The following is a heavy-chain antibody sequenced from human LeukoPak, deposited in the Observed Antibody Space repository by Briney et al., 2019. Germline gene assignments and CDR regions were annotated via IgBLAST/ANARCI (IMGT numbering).Heavy chain of an antibody. CDR3: ARTLWFGEYYFDY. CDR2: IYYSGST. J-gene: IGHJ4*02. CDR1: GGSISSSSYY. D-gene: IGHD3-10*01. Sequence: SETLSLTCTVSGGSISSSSYYWGWIRQPPGKGLEWIGTIYYSGSTYYNPSLKSRVTISVGTSKNQFSLKLSSVTAADTAVYYCARTLWFGEYYFDYWGQGALVTVSS. V-gene: IGHV4-39*07.